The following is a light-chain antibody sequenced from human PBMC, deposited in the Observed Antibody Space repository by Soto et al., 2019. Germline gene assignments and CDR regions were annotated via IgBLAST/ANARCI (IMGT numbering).Light chain of an antibody. V-gene: IGLV2-14*01. Sequence: QSALTQPASVSGSPGQSITISCTGTSSDVGGYNYVSWYQQHPGKAPKLIIYDVSYRPSGVSNRFSASKSGSTASLTISGIQAEDEADYYCSSYSSSTTHVVFGGGTKLTVL. CDR3: SSYSSSTTHVV. CDR2: DVS. J-gene: IGLJ2*01. CDR1: SSDVGGYNY.